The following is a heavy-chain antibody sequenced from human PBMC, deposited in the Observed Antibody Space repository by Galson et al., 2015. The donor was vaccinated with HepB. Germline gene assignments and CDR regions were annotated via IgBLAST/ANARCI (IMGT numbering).Heavy chain of an antibody. Sequence: SVKVSCKASGGTFSSYAISWVRQAPGQGLEWMGGIIPILGIANYAQKFQGRVTITADKSTSTAYMELSSLRSEDTAVYYCARWGCSSTSCYNYYYYYMDVWGKGTTVTVSS. J-gene: IGHJ6*03. CDR3: ARWGCSSTSCYNYYYYYMDV. CDR2: IIPILGIA. V-gene: IGHV1-69*10. CDR1: GGTFSSYA. D-gene: IGHD2-2*01.